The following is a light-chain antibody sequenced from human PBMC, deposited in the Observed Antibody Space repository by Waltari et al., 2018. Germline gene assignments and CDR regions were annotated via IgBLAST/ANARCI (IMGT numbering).Light chain of an antibody. CDR2: RNN. V-gene: IGLV1-47*01. J-gene: IGLJ2*01. CDR3: AAWDDSLSGRYVV. CDR1: RSNIGSNY. Sequence: QSVLTQPPSASGTPGQRVTISCSGSRSNIGSNYVFWYQQLPGTAPKLPIYRNNQRPSGVPDRFSGPKSGTSASLAISGLRSEDEADYYCAAWDDSLSGRYVVFGGGTKLTVL.